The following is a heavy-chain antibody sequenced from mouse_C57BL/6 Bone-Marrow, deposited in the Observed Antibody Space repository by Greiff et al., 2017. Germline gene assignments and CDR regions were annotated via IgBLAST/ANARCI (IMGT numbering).Heavy chain of an antibody. Sequence: VKLMESGPELVKPGASVKISCKASGYAFSSSWMNWVKQRPGKGLEWIGRIYPGDGDTNYNGKFKGKATLTADKSSSTAYMQLNSLTSEDSAVYFCARFGYPFAYWGQGTLVTVSA. D-gene: IGHD1-2*01. CDR2: IYPGDGDT. CDR3: ARFGYPFAY. V-gene: IGHV1-82*01. CDR1: GYAFSSSW. J-gene: IGHJ3*01.